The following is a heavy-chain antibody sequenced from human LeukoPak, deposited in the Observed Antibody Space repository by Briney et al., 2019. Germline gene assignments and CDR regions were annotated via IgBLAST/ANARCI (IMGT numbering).Heavy chain of an antibody. CDR2: IYYSGST. CDR1: GGSISSYY. Sequence: PSETLSLTCTVSGGSISSYYWSWIRQPPGKGLEWIGYIYYSGSTNYNPSLKSRVTISVDTSKNQFSLKLSSVTAADTAVYYCARVRYDSSGYYYVYFDYWGQGTLVTVSS. J-gene: IGHJ4*02. CDR3: ARVRYDSSGYYYVYFDY. D-gene: IGHD3-22*01. V-gene: IGHV4-59*01.